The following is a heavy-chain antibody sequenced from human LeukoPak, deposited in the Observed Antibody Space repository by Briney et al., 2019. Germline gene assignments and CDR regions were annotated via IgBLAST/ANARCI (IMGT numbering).Heavy chain of an antibody. J-gene: IGHJ4*02. V-gene: IGHV4-30-2*01. CDR1: GGSISSSSYY. CDR2: IYHSGST. CDR3: ARAEGHHFDY. Sequence: KPSETLSLTCTVSGGSISSSSYYWGWIRQPPGKGLEWIGYIYHSGSTYYNPSLKGRVTISVDRSKNQFSLKLSSVTAADTAVYYCARAEGHHFDYWGQGTLVTVSS.